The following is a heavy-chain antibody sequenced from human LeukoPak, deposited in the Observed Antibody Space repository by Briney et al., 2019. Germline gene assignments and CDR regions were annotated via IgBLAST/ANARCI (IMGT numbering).Heavy chain of an antibody. D-gene: IGHD3-3*01. Sequence: GASVKVSCKASGYTFTSYYMHWVRQAPGQGLEWMGIINPSGGSTSYAQKFQGRVTMTRDTSISTAYMELSSLRSEDTAVYYCARGLRGSINFWSGYYSYYGMDVWGQGTTVTVSS. CDR1: GYTFTSYY. CDR3: ARGLRGSINFWSGYYSYYGMDV. J-gene: IGHJ6*02. V-gene: IGHV1-46*01. CDR2: INPSGGST.